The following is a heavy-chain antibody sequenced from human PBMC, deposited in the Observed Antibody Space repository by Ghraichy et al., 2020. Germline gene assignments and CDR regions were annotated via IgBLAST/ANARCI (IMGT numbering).Heavy chain of an antibody. CDR2: ISSSSSYI. CDR3: ARDPGGSGSYSGRFDP. Sequence: GGSLRLSCAASGFTFSSYSMNWVRQAPGKGLEWVSSISSSSSYIYYADSVKGRFTISRDNAKNSLYLQMNSLRAEDTAVYYCARDPGGSGSYSGRFDPWGQGTLVTVSS. V-gene: IGHV3-21*01. J-gene: IGHJ5*02. D-gene: IGHD3-10*01. CDR1: GFTFSSYS.